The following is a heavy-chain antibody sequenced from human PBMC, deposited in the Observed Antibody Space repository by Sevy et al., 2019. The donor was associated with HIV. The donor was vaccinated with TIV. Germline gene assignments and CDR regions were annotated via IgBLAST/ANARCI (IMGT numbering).Heavy chain of an antibody. V-gene: IGHV3-23*01. CDR1: GFDFSIYS. J-gene: IGHJ4*02. Sequence: GGSLRLSCAASGFDFSIYSMSWVRQAPGKGLEWVSTLSFGCGNINCAESVKGRFTISRDNSKSSVYLQMNNMRVEDTAVYYCAREGCTKPHDCWGQGTLVTVSS. D-gene: IGHD2-8*01. CDR2: LSFGCGNI. CDR3: AREGCTKPHDC.